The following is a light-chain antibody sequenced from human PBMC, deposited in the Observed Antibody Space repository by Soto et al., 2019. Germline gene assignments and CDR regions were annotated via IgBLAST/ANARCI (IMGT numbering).Light chain of an antibody. J-gene: IGLJ1*01. CDR2: EVN. Sequence: QSALTQPASVSGSPGQSITISCTGTSSDVGYYNYVSWYRQHPGKAPRLMIYEVNNRPSGVSNRFSGSKSGNTASLTISGLQAEDEADYYCSSCTSSSTLLDVFGTGTKVTVL. CDR1: SSDVGYYNY. CDR3: SSCTSSSTLLDV. V-gene: IGLV2-14*01.